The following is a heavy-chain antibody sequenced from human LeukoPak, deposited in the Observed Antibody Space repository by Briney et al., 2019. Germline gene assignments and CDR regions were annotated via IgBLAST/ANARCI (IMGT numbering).Heavy chain of an antibody. CDR2: IIPIFGTA. D-gene: IGHD6-6*01. J-gene: IGHJ4*02. Sequence: SVKVSCKASGGTFSSYAISWVRQAPGQGLEWMGGIIPIFGTANYAQKFQGRVTITADESTSTAYMELSSLRSEDTAVYYCARDSSSRLPFDYWGQGTLVTVSS. V-gene: IGHV1-69*13. CDR1: GGTFSSYA. CDR3: ARDSSSRLPFDY.